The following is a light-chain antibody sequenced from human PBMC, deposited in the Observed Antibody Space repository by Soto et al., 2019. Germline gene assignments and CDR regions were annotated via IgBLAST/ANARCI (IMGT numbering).Light chain of an antibody. CDR1: QSTGTY. J-gene: IGKJ1*01. CDR3: QQSYSNPT. Sequence: DIQVTQSPSSLSASVGDRVTITCRASQSTGTYLNWYHQKPGKAPQLLIYGASTLQSGVPSRFSASGSGTHFTLTINSLQPEDFGTYSCQQSYSNPTLGQGTKVDIK. CDR2: GAS. V-gene: IGKV1-39*01.